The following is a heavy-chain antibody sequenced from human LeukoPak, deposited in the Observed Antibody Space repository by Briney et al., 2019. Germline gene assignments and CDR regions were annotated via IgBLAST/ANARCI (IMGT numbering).Heavy chain of an antibody. D-gene: IGHD2-15*01. CDR3: ARRGYCSGGSCPAYYMDV. CDR1: GYSFTSYW. V-gene: IGHV5-51*01. J-gene: IGHJ6*03. CDR2: IYPGDSDT. Sequence: GESLKISCKGSGYSFTSYWIGWVRQMPGKGLEWMGIIYPGDSDTRYSPSFQGQVTISADKSISTAYLQWSSLKASGTAMYYCARRGYCSGGSCPAYYMDVWGKGTTVTVSS.